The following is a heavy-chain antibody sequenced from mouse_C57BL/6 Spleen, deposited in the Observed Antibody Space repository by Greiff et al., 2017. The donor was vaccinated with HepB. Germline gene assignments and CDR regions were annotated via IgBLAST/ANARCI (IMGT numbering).Heavy chain of an antibody. CDR1: GYTFTDYE. J-gene: IGHJ4*01. Sequence: VQLQQSGAELVRPGASVTLSCKASGYTFTDYEMHWVKQTPVHGLEWIGAIDPETGGTASNQKFKGKAILTADKSSSTAYMELRSLTSEDSAVYYCTYGSSPLTVAMDYWGQGTSVTVSS. V-gene: IGHV1-15*01. CDR2: IDPETGGT. CDR3: TYGSSPLTVAMDY. D-gene: IGHD1-1*01.